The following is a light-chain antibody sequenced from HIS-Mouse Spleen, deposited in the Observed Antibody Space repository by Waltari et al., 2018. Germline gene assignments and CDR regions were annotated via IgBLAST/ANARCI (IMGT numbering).Light chain of an antibody. Sequence: QSVLTQPPSASGTPGQRVTISFSGSRPNIGRNTVNWYQQLPGTAPKLLIYSNTQRPSGVPDRFSGSKSGTSASLAISGLQSEDEADYYCAAWDDSLNGPVFGGGTKLTVL. CDR3: AAWDDSLNGPV. V-gene: IGLV1-44*01. J-gene: IGLJ3*02. CDR1: RPNIGRNT. CDR2: SNT.